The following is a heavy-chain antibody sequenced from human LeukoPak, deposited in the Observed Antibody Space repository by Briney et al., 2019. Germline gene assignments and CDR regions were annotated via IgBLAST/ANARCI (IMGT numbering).Heavy chain of an antibody. CDR3: ARMLGGGYTGLFDC. J-gene: IGHJ4*02. CDR2: IYTDGTT. V-gene: IGHV3-53*01. D-gene: IGHD3-10*02. Sequence: GGSLRLSCAASGFTFSSNYISWVRQAPGKGLEWVSVIYTDGTTSYADSVRGRFTISRDNSKNTLYLQMNSLRAEDTAPYYCARMLGGGYTGLFDCWGQGTLVTVSS. CDR1: GFTFSSNY.